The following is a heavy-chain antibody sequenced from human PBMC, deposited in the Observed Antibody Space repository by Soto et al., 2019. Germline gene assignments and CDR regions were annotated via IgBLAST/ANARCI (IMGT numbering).Heavy chain of an antibody. V-gene: IGHV3-64D*08. J-gene: IGHJ6*02. Sequence: GGALRLSCAVSGFSFSTHAMHWVRRAPGGGLEFVSVIAYHGSSSFYADSLKGRFTVSRDNSRNTLYLHMNNLRPEDSATYYCVKDRTPNWTYPGTDVWGQGTTVTVSS. CDR1: GFSFSTHA. CDR3: VKDRTPNWTYPGTDV. CDR2: IAYHGSSS. D-gene: IGHD2-15*01.